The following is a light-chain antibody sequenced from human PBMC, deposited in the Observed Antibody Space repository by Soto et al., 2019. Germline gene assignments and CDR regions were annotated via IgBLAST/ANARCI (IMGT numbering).Light chain of an antibody. Sequence: QSVLTQPPSASGTPGQRVTISCSGRSSNIGSNTVNWYQQLPGTAPKLLIYSNNQRPSGVPDRFSGSKSGTSASLAISGLQSEDEADYYCAAWDDSLNGSWVFGTGTKVTVL. V-gene: IGLV1-44*01. CDR1: SSNIGSNT. CDR3: AAWDDSLNGSWV. J-gene: IGLJ1*01. CDR2: SNN.